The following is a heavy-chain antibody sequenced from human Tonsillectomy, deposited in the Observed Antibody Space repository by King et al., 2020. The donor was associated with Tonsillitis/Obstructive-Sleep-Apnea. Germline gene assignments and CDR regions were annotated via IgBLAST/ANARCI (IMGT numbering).Heavy chain of an antibody. CDR3: ARRDAVVFFFFDY. D-gene: IGHD2-15*01. J-gene: IGHJ4*02. V-gene: IGHV4-39*01. Sequence: VQLQESGPGLVKPSETLSLTCTVSGGSISSSSYYWGWIRQPPGKGLEWIGSIYYSGSTYYNPSLKSRVTISVDTSKNQFSLKLSSVTAADSAEYYCARRDAVVFFFFDYWGQGTLVTVSS. CDR1: GGSISSSSYY. CDR2: IYYSGST.